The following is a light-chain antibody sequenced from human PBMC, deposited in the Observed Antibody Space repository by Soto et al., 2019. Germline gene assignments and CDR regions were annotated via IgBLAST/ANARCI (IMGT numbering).Light chain of an antibody. CDR1: QFISNS. J-gene: IGKJ4*02. V-gene: IGKV3-15*01. CDR3: QQDGSSGT. Sequence: EIVMTQSAATLSVSPGERVTLSCRASQFISNSLAWYQQRPGQPPRLLISGASTRAAGISARFSGSGSGTEFTLTISRLEPEDFAVYYCQQDGSSGTFGRGTKVDIK. CDR2: GAS.